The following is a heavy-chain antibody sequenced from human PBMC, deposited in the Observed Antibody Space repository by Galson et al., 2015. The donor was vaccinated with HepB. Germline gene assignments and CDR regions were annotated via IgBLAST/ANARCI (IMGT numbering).Heavy chain of an antibody. CDR1: GFTFSNYS. CDR3: ARVVSSSSYWYFDL. V-gene: IGHV3-21*01. J-gene: IGHJ2*01. D-gene: IGHD6-6*01. CDR2: ISRSGSYI. Sequence: SLRLSCAASGFTFSNYSMDWVRQAPGKGLEWVACISRSGSYIYYADSVKGRFTISRDNAKNSLYLQMDSLRADDTAIYYCARVVSSSSYWYFDLWGRGTLVTVSS.